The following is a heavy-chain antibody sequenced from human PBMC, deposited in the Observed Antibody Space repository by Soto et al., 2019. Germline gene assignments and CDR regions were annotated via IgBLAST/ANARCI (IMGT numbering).Heavy chain of an antibody. D-gene: IGHD6-13*01. J-gene: IGHJ4*02. CDR2: IKQDGSEK. Sequence: GGSLRLSCAASGFTFSSYWMSWVRQAPGKGLEWVANIKQDGSEKYYVDSVKGRFTISRDNAKNSLYLQMNSLRAEDTAVEYCARDGRYSSSWYGDYWGQGTLVTVSS. CDR1: GFTFSSYW. V-gene: IGHV3-7*01. CDR3: ARDGRYSSSWYGDY.